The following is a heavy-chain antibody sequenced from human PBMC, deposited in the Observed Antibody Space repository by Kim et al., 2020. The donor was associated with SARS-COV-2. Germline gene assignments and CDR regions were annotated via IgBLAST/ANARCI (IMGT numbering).Heavy chain of an antibody. CDR1: GGSINTDYYS. J-gene: IGHJ5*02. Sequence: SETLSLTCDVSGGSINTDYYSWNWIRQPPGKGLEWIGYIYHDGNTYYNPSLKSRVTISLDRSKNQFSLKERSVTAADAAVYCCARYFDTSGYYDTWVQG. D-gene: IGHD3-22*01. CDR3: ARYFDTSGYYDT. V-gene: IGHV4-30-2*01. CDR2: IYHDGNT.